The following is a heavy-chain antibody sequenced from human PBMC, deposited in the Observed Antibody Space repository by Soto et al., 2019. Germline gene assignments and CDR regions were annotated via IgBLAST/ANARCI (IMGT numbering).Heavy chain of an antibody. Sequence: GLEWIGYIYYSGSTNYNPSLKSRVTISVDTSKNQFSLKLSSVTAADTAVYYCARLHYDILTGYYSRWFDPWGQGTLVTVSS. V-gene: IGHV4-59*08. D-gene: IGHD3-9*01. CDR2: IYYSGST. J-gene: IGHJ5*02. CDR3: ARLHYDILTGYYSRWFDP.